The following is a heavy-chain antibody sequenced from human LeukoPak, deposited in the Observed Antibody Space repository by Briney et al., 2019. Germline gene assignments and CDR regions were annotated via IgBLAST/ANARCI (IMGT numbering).Heavy chain of an antibody. Sequence: GGSLRLSCAASGFTFSSYAMSWVRQAPGKGLEWVSAISGSGGSTYYADSVKGRFTISRDNSKNTLYLQMNSLRAEDTAVYYCAKDFRYYYGSGSYYRAGDFDYWGQGTLVTVSS. V-gene: IGHV3-23*01. CDR2: ISGSGGST. CDR3: AKDFRYYYGSGSYYRAGDFDY. J-gene: IGHJ4*02. D-gene: IGHD3-10*01. CDR1: GFTFSSYA.